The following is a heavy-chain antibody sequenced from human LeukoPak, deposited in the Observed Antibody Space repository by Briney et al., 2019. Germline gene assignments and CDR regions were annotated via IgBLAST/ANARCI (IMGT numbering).Heavy chain of an antibody. Sequence: SETLSLTCTVSGGSISGYYWHWIRQPPGKGLEWIGYIYYSGNTNYNSSLKSRATISIHTSKTQFSLKLTSATAADTAVYYCARGTYGSGSYYSLYYYYMDVWGKGTTVTISS. J-gene: IGHJ6*03. D-gene: IGHD3-10*01. CDR2: IYYSGNT. V-gene: IGHV4-59*01. CDR3: ARGTYGSGSYYSLYYYYMDV. CDR1: GGSISGYY.